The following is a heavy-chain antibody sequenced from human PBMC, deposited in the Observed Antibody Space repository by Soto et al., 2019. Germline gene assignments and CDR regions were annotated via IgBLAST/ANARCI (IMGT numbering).Heavy chain of an antibody. D-gene: IGHD6-19*01. CDR1: GYTFTSYY. CDR2: INPSGGST. J-gene: IGHJ6*02. CDR3: ARDYAPVAGTHYYGMDV. Sequence: QVQLVQSGAEVKKPGASVKVSCKASGYTFTSYYMHWVRQAPGQGLEWMGIINPSGGSTSYAQKCQGGVTMPRDTSTSTVDMELSSLRSEDTAVYYCARDYAPVAGTHYYGMDVWGQGTTVTVSS. V-gene: IGHV1-46*01.